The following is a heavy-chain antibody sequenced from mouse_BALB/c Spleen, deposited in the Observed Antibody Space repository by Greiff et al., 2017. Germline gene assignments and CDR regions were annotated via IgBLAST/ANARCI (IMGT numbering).Heavy chain of an antibody. J-gene: IGHJ2*01. D-gene: IGHD1-1*01. CDR3: ARCYGRRGYYFDY. CDR1: GYTFTSYW. CDR2: IYPGDGDT. Sequence: QVQLQQSGAELARPGASVKLSCKASGYTFTSYWMQWVKQRPGQGLEWIGAIYPGDGDTRYTQKFKGKATLTADKSSSTAYMQLSSLASEDSAVYYCARCYGRRGYYFDYWGQGTTLTVSS. V-gene: IGHV1-87*01.